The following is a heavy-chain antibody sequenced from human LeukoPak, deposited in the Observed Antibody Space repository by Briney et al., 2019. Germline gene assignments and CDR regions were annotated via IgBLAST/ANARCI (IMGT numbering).Heavy chain of an antibody. CDR3: ARWYSSGWYYFDY. CDR1: GYSFTTYW. V-gene: IGHV5-10-1*01. D-gene: IGHD6-19*01. CDR2: IDPSDSYA. Sequence: PGESLKISCKGSGYSFTTYWISWVRQMPGKGLEWMGRIDPSDSYADYSPSFQGHVTISADKSISTAYLQRSSLKASDTAMYYCARWYSSGWYYFDYWGQGTLVTVSS. J-gene: IGHJ4*02.